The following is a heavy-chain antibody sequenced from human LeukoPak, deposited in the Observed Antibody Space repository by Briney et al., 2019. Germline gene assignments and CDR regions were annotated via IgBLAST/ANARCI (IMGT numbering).Heavy chain of an antibody. CDR1: VFTFSSYA. D-gene: IGHD2-8*01. CDR3: AKEYCSNGVCYVGFDS. V-gene: IGHV3-23*01. Sequence: GGTLRLSCAASVFTFSSYAMTWVRQGPGKGLEWVSSIRGDSRYTYYADSVKGRFIISRDNSKNTLNLRLNSLKAEDTAVYFCAKEYCSNGVCYVGFDSWGQGTLVTVSS. CDR2: IRGDSRYT. J-gene: IGHJ4*02.